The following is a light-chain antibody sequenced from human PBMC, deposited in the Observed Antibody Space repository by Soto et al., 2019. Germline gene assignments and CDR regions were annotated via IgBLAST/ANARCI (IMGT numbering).Light chain of an antibody. CDR1: SSDVGGYNY. CDR3: SSYTSSSTLGYV. V-gene: IGLV2-14*01. Sequence: QSVLTQPASVSGSPGQSITISCTGTSSDVGGYNYVSWYQQHPGKAPKLMNYDVSNRPSVVSNRFSGSKSGNTASLTISGLQAEDEADYYCSSYTSSSTLGYVFGTGTKVTVL. J-gene: IGLJ1*01. CDR2: DVS.